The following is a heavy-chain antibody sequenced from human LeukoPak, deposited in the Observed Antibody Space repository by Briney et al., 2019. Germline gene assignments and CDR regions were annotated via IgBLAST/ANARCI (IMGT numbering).Heavy chain of an antibody. CDR1: GFTFSSYA. D-gene: IGHD5-18*01. Sequence: GGSLRLSCAASGFTFSSYAMTWFRQAPGKGLEWVASISASGDGTFTADSMKGRFTISRDSSENTLYLQMSSLRAEDTAVYYCAKAPVGYTYGPGPLDYWGQGILVTVSS. J-gene: IGHJ4*02. CDR2: ISASGDGT. V-gene: IGHV3-23*01. CDR3: AKAPVGYTYGPGPLDY.